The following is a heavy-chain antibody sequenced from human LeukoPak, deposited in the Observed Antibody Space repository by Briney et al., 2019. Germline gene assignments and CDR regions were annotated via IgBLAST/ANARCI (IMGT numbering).Heavy chain of an antibody. J-gene: IGHJ3*02. CDR1: GGSISSYY. CDR3: ARSHRELLGDDAFDI. V-gene: IGHV4-59*01. CDR2: IYYSGST. D-gene: IGHD1-7*01. Sequence: SETLSLTCTVSGGSISSYYWSWIRQPPRKGLEWIGYIYYSGSTNYNPSLKSRVTISADTSKNQFSLKLNSVTAADTAVYYCARSHRELLGDDAFDIWGQGTMVTVSS.